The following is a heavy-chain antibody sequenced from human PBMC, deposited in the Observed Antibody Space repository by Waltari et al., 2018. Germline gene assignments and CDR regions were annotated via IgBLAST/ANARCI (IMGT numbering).Heavy chain of an antibody. CDR3: ARYVVFRYFDWSAFDI. J-gene: IGHJ3*02. D-gene: IGHD3-9*01. CDR1: GFTFSTHA. V-gene: IGHV3-30*01. Sequence: QGQLVESGGGVVQPGGSLRLSCSASGFTFSTHAFHWARQAPGKGCEGVVGVSGEGTKSSLADSGKGLFTLSRYNSKNTLYLQRKTLRPEDTAMYYCARYVVFRYFDWSAFDIWGQGTMVTVSS. CDR2: VSGEGTKS.